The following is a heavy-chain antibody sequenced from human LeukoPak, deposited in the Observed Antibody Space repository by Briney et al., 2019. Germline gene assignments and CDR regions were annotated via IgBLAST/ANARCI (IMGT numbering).Heavy chain of an antibody. J-gene: IGHJ4*02. V-gene: IGHV4-39*07. D-gene: IGHD6-19*01. Sequence: ASETLSLTCTVSGGSISSSSYYWGWIRQPPGKGLEWIGSIYYSGSTYYNPSLKSRVTISVDTSKNQFSLKLSSVTAADTAVYYCASGAVAGTPQYYFDYWGQGTLDTVSS. CDR2: IYYSGST. CDR3: ASGAVAGTPQYYFDY. CDR1: GGSISSSSYY.